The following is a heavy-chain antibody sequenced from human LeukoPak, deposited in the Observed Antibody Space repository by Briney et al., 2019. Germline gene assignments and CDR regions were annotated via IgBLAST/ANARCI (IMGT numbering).Heavy chain of an antibody. V-gene: IGHV3-21*01. J-gene: IGHJ4*02. CDR1: GYTFSDFS. CDR2: ISVRSNYR. Sequence: GGSLRLSCAASGYTFSDFSVNWVRQAPGKGLEEVSSISVRSNYRYYADSVRGRFTISRDDARDSLFLQMNSLRAEDTAVYFCVRLRRNSDRSGYYYYYDYWGQGTLVTVSS. D-gene: IGHD3-22*01. CDR3: VRLRRNSDRSGYYYYYDY.